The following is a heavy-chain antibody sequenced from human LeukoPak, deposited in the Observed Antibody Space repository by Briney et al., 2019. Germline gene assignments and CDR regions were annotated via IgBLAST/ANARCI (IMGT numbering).Heavy chain of an antibody. Sequence: PGGSLRLSCAASGFTFSSYGMHWVRQAPGKGLEWVAVISYDGSNKYYADSVKGRFTISRDNSKNTLYLQMNSLRAEDTAVYYCARGLRYFDWLPPLDYWGQGTLVTVSS. CDR1: GFTFSSYG. J-gene: IGHJ4*02. D-gene: IGHD3-9*01. CDR2: ISYDGSNK. CDR3: ARGLRYFDWLPPLDY. V-gene: IGHV3-30*03.